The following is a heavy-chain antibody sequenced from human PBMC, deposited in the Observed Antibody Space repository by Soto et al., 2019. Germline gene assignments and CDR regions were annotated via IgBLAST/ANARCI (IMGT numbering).Heavy chain of an antibody. CDR2: IKQDGSEK. Sequence: HPGGSLRLSCAASGFTFSSYAMHWVRQAPGKGLEWVANIKQDGSEKYYVDSVKGRFTISRDNAKNSLYLQMNSLRAEDTAVYYCARGYDFWSGHYYMDVWGKGTTVTVSS. CDR3: ARGYDFWSGHYYMDV. J-gene: IGHJ6*03. CDR1: GFTFSSYA. D-gene: IGHD3-3*01. V-gene: IGHV3-7*01.